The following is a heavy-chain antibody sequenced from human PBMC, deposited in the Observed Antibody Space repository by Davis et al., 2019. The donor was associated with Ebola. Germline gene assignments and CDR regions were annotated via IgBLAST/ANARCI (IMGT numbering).Heavy chain of an antibody. Sequence: GESLKISCAASGFTFSNYWMHWVRQAPGKGLVWVSRIKIDGSTIYADSVKGRFTISRDNAKNTLYLQMNSLRAEDTGVYYCARGDYYDSSFADAFDIWGQGTMVTVSS. CDR3: ARGDYYDSSFADAFDI. V-gene: IGHV3-74*01. CDR1: GFTFSNYW. J-gene: IGHJ3*02. CDR2: IKIDGST. D-gene: IGHD3-22*01.